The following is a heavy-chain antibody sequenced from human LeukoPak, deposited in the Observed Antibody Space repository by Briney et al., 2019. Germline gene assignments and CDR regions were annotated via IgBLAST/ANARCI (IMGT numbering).Heavy chain of an antibody. Sequence: PGRSLRLSCAASGFTFSSYAMHWVRQAPGKGLEWVAVISYDGSNKYYADSVKGRFTISRDNSKNTLYLQMNSLRAEDTAVYYCARKGYYYYAMDVWGQGTTVTVSS. V-gene: IGHV3-30*04. CDR2: ISYDGSNK. CDR1: GFTFSSYA. CDR3: ARKGYYYYAMDV. J-gene: IGHJ6*02.